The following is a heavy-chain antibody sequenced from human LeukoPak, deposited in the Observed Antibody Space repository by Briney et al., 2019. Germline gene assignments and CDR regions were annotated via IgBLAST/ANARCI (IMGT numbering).Heavy chain of an antibody. Sequence: GASVKVSCKASGGTFSSYAISWVRQAPGQGLEWMGGIIPIFGTANYAQKFQGRVTITADESTSTAYMELSSLRSEDTAVYYCARWRDYYDSSGYSTFLDYWGRGTLVTVSS. CDR2: IIPIFGTA. CDR1: GGTFSSYA. J-gene: IGHJ4*02. CDR3: ARWRDYYDSSGYSTFLDY. V-gene: IGHV1-69*13. D-gene: IGHD3-22*01.